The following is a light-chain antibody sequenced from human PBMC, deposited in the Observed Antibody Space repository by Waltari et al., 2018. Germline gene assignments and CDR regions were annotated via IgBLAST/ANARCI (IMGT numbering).Light chain of an antibody. CDR2: DVS. CDR3: SSYTSSSTLDVV. V-gene: IGLV2-14*01. CDR1: SSDVGGYNY. J-gene: IGLJ2*01. Sequence: QFALTQPASVSGSPGQSITISCTGTSSDVGGYNYVSCYQQHPGKAPKLMIYDVSNRPSGVSYRFSGSKSGNMASLTISGLQAEDEADYYCSSYTSSSTLDVVFGGGTKVTVL.